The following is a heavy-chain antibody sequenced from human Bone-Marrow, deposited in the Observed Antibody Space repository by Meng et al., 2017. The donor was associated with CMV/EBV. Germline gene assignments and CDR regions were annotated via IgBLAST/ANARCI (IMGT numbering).Heavy chain of an antibody. Sequence: SETLSLTCTVSGASISGSNYYWGWIRQPPGKGLEWIASIYYSGSTYYNPSLKSRVTISVDTSKNQCSLKLTSVTAADTAVYYCARYYDSSEYYFDYWGQGTLVTVSS. J-gene: IGHJ4*02. D-gene: IGHD3-22*01. V-gene: IGHV4-39*07. CDR3: ARYYDSSEYYFDY. CDR1: GASISGSNYY. CDR2: IYYSGST.